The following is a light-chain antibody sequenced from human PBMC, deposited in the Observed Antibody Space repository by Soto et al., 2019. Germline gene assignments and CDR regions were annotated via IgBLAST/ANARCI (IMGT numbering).Light chain of an antibody. Sequence: DMVMTKSPATVSVSPGERATLSGRARQSVASNLAGYQQKPGHAPRLLIYGASTRAPGIPARFSGSGSGTEFTLTSSSLQSEDFAVYYCQQYYNWWTFGQGTKVAI. CDR1: QSVASN. J-gene: IGKJ1*01. CDR2: GAS. V-gene: IGKV3-15*01. CDR3: QQYYNWWT.